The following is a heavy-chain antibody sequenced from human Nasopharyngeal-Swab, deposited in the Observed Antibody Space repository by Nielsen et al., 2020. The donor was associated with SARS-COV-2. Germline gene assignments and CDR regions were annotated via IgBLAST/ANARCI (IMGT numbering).Heavy chain of an antibody. V-gene: IGHV3-15*01. CDR2: IKSETDGGTT. D-gene: IGHD3-16*01. CDR1: GFTLSDAW. CDR3: VTDFGGF. J-gene: IGHJ4*02. Sequence: SCAASGFTLSDAWMSWVRQAPGKGLEWVGRIKSETDGGTTDYAAPVKGRFTISRDDSKNTLHLQLNSLNTEDTAMYYCVTDFGGFWGQGTLVTVSS.